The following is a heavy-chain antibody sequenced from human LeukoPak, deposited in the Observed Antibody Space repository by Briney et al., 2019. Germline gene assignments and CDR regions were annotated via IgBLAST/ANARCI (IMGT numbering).Heavy chain of an antibody. CDR1: GYTFTISG. V-gene: IGHV1-58*02. Sequence: SVTVSFKAAGYTFTISGMHWVRQACGQRLEWKGWIVVGSGNTNYAQKFQERVTITRDMSTSTAYMELSSLRSEDTAVYYCAATTYFDYYYYYMDVWGKGTTVTISS. CDR3: AATTYFDYYYYYMDV. J-gene: IGHJ6*03. CDR2: IVVGSGNT. D-gene: IGHD3-9*01.